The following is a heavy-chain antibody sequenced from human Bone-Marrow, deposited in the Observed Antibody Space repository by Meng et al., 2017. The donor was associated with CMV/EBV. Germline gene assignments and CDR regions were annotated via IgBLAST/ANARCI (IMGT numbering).Heavy chain of an antibody. Sequence: GGSLRLSCAASGFSFNSYWMHWVRQAPGKGLVWVSRINAEGTMITYADSVKGRFTISRDNAKRTLYLQMNSLRVEDSAVYYCVRGMGTDWGQGTLVTVSS. CDR2: INAEGTMI. J-gene: IGHJ4*02. CDR3: VRGMGTD. D-gene: IGHD5-24*01. CDR1: GFSFNSYW. V-gene: IGHV3-74*03.